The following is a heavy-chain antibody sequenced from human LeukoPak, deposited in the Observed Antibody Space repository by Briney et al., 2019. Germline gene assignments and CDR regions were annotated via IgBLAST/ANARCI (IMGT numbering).Heavy chain of an antibody. CDR1: GGSFSGYY. CDR2: INHSGST. Sequence: SETLSLTCAVYGGSFSGYYWSWIRQPPGKGLEWIGEINHSGSTNYNPSLKSRVTISVDTSKNQFSLRLSSVTAADTAVYYCARADVLLWFGESLTDYGMDVWGQGTTVTVSS. V-gene: IGHV4-34*01. CDR3: ARADVLLWFGESLTDYGMDV. J-gene: IGHJ6*02. D-gene: IGHD3-10*01.